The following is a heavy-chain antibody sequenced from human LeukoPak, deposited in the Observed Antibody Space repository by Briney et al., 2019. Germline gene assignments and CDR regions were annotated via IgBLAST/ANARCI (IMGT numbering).Heavy chain of an antibody. CDR2: IYYSGST. J-gene: IGHJ3*02. Sequence: PSETLSLTCTVSGGSISSYYWSWIRQPPGKGLEWIGYIYYSGSTNYNPSLKSRVTISVDTSKNQFSLKLSSVTAADTAVYYCARIAVLYEASDIWGQGTMVTVSS. V-gene: IGHV4-59*01. CDR3: ARIAVLYEASDI. CDR1: GGSISSYY. D-gene: IGHD2-8*01.